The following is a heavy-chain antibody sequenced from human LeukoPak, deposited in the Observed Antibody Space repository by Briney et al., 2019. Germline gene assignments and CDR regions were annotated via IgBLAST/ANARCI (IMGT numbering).Heavy chain of an antibody. D-gene: IGHD3-22*01. V-gene: IGHV3-23*01. CDR2: ISGSGGST. J-gene: IGHJ6*02. CDR1: GFTFSSYA. CDR3: ARDYTYDSSAYYYYYGMDV. Sequence: GGSLRLSCAASGFTFSSYAMSWVRQAPGKGLEWVSAISGSGGSTYYADSVKGRFTISRDNAKNSLYLQMNSLRAEDTAVYYCARDYTYDSSAYYYYYGMDVWGQGTTVTVSS.